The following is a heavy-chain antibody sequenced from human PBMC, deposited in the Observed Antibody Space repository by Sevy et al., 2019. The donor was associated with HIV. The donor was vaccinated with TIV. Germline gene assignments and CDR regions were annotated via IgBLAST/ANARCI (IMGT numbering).Heavy chain of an antibody. CDR1: GGSISSSNYY. V-gene: IGHV4-39*01. CDR2: IYYTGST. D-gene: IGHD3-22*01. CDR3: ARQMHYYDSAGYYHWDY. J-gene: IGHJ4*02. Sequence: SETLSLTCTVSGGSISSSNYYWGWIRQPPGKGLEWIANIYYTGSTYYNPSLKSRFTIFATTSKNQFSRKLSSVTAADTAVYYCARQMHYYDSAGYYHWDYWGQGTLVTVSS.